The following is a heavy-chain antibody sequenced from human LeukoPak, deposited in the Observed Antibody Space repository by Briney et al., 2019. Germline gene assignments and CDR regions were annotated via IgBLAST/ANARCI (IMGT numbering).Heavy chain of an antibody. D-gene: IGHD3-3*01. CDR2: ISGCGGST. Sequence: GGSLRLSCAASGFTFSSYAMSWVRQAPGKGLEGVSAISGCGGSTYYADSVKGRFTISRDNSYNTVSLQMNSLRTEDTAVYYCMGYDFWSGFRSGDLWGRGTLVTVSS. V-gene: IGHV3-23*01. CDR3: MGYDFWSGFRSGDL. J-gene: IGHJ2*01. CDR1: GFTFSSYA.